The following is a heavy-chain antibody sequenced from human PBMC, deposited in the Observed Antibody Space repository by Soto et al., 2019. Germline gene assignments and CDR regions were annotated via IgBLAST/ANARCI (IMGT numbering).Heavy chain of an antibody. V-gene: IGHV3-23*01. D-gene: IGHD3-10*01. CDR2: ISGSGGST. CDR1: GFTFSSYA. Sequence: PGGSLRLSCAASGFTFSSYAMSWVRQAPGKGLEWVSAISGSGGSTYYADSVKGRFTISRDNSKNTLYLQMNSLRAEDTAVYYCAKSTYYYGSGSYSIFDXWGQGTLVTVSS. CDR3: AKSTYYYGSGSYSIFDX. J-gene: IGHJ4*02.